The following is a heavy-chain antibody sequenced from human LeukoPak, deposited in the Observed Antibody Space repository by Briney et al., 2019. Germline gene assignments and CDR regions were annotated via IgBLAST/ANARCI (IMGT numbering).Heavy chain of an antibody. Sequence: ASVKVSCKASGYTFTSYGISWVRQAPGQGLEWMGWISSNDGNTYYVQNFQGRVTMTTDTSTSTAYMELRSLRSDDTAVYYCARDGHDSSGYYPDFWGQGTLVTVSS. J-gene: IGHJ4*02. D-gene: IGHD3-22*01. CDR2: ISSNDGNT. CDR1: GYTFTSYG. CDR3: ARDGHDSSGYYPDF. V-gene: IGHV1-18*01.